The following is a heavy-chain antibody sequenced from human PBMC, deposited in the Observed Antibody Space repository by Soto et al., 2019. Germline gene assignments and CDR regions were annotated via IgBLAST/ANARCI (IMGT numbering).Heavy chain of an antibody. CDR3: ARDSYCSGGSCYPGFLDY. J-gene: IGHJ4*02. CDR2: IWYDGSNN. Sequence: QVQLVESGGGVVQPGRSLRLSCAASGFTFSSYGMHWVRQAPCKGLELGALIWYDGSNNYYADSVKGRFTISRDNSKNTLYLQMNSLRAEDTAVYYCARDSYCSGGSCYPGFLDYWGQGTLVTVSS. CDR1: GFTFSSYG. V-gene: IGHV3-33*01. D-gene: IGHD2-15*01.